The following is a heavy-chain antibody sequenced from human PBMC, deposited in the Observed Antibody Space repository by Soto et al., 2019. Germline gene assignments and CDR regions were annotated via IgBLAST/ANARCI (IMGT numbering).Heavy chain of an antibody. CDR2: MQPSSGRT. Sequence: QVQLVQSGAEVREPGASVKVSCKASGYSFTGLDINWVRQTTGQGLEWMGWMQPSSGRTGYAQKFQGRVTMTRDTSINTAYMELSSLTSDDTSFYYCALGVTAGVDYWGQGTLVTVSS. CDR3: ALGVTAGVDY. D-gene: IGHD1-26*01. J-gene: IGHJ4*02. CDR1: GYSFTGLD. V-gene: IGHV1-8*01.